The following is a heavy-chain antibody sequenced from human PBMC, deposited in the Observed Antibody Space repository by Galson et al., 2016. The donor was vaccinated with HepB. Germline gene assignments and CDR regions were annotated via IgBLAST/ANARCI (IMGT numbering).Heavy chain of an antibody. CDR2: IDPSDSYV. V-gene: IGHV5-10-1*01. Sequence: QSGAEVKKPGESLKISCKTSGYIFTSYWIDWVRQMPGKGLEWLGRIDPSDSYVNYGPSFRGHVTLSVEKSTSTAYLQWSSLKAPDTAIYYCARPIERVSFYMDVWGKGTPVTVSS. CDR3: ARPIERVSFYMDV. J-gene: IGHJ6*03. D-gene: IGHD1-26*01. CDR1: GYIFTSYW.